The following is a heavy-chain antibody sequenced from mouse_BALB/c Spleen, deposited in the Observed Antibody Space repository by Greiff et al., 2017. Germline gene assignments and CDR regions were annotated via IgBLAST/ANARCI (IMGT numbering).Heavy chain of an antibody. D-gene: IGHD2-1*01. CDR3: ARFYYGNYGAMDY. J-gene: IGHJ4*01. V-gene: IGHV2-9*02. Sequence: QVQLQQSGPGLVAPSQSLSITCTVSGFSLTSYGVHWVRQPPGKGLEWLGVIWAGGSTNYNSALMSRLSISKDNSKSQVFLKMNSLQTDDTAMYYCARFYYGNYGAMDYWGQGTSVTVSS. CDR2: IWAGGST. CDR1: GFSLTSYG.